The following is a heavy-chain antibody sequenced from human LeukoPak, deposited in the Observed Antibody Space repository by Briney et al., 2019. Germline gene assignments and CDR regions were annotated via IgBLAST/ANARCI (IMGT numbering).Heavy chain of an antibody. D-gene: IGHD1-1*01. J-gene: IGHJ4*02. CDR3: AHATGYLVH. Sequence: SQALSLTCAISGDSVSSDTAAWNWIRQSPSRGLEWLGWTYYRSKWYNQYAVSVKSRIRVNPDTSKNQFSLQLNSVTPEDTAVYYCAHATGYLVHWGQGTLVTVSS. CDR1: GDSVSSDTAA. V-gene: IGHV6-1*01. CDR2: TYYRSKWYN.